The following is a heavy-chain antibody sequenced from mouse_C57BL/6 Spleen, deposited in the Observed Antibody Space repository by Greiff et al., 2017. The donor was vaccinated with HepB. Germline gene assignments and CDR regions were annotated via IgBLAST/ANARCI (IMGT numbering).Heavy chain of an antibody. J-gene: IGHJ3*01. CDR3: ASYGNSPFAY. D-gene: IGHD2-10*02. CDR2: IDPEDGET. CDR1: GFNIKDYY. V-gene: IGHV14-2*01. Sequence: EVQLQQSGAELVKPGASVKLSCTASGFNIKDYYMHWVKQRTEQGLEWIGRIDPEDGETKYAPKFQGKATRTADTSSNTAYLQHSSLTSEDTAVYYCASYGNSPFAYWGQGTLVTVSA.